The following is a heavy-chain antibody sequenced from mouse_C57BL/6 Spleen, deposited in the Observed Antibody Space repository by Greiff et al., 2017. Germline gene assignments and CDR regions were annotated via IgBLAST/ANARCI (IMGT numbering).Heavy chain of an antibody. CDR1: GFTFSSYA. Sequence: EVQVVESGGGLVKPGGSLKLPCAASGFTFSSYAMSWVRQTPEKRLEWVATISDGGSYTYYPDNVKGRFTISRDNAKNNLYLQMSHLKSEDTAMYYCARAPRDYFDYWGQGTTLTVSS. J-gene: IGHJ2*01. CDR3: ARAPRDYFDY. V-gene: IGHV5-4*01. CDR2: ISDGGSYT.